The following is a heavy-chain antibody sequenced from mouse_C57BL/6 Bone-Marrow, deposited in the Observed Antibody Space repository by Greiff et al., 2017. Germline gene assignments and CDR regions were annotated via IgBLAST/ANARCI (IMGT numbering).Heavy chain of an antibody. D-gene: IGHD1-1*01. CDR2: IHPSDSDT. J-gene: IGHJ4*01. CDR3: AIGITTVAGHYYAMDY. Sequence: VQLQQPGAELVKPGASVKVSCKASGYTFTSYWMHWVKQRPGQGLEWIGRIHPSDSDTNYNQKFKGKATLTVDKSSSTTYMQLSSLTSEDSAVYYCAIGITTVAGHYYAMDYWGQGTSVTVSS. V-gene: IGHV1-74*01. CDR1: GYTFTSYW.